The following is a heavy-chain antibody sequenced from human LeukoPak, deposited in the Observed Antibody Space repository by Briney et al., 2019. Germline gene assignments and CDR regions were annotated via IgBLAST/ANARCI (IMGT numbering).Heavy chain of an antibody. D-gene: IGHD3-3*01. CDR1: GGSISSGGYS. CDR2: IYHSGST. J-gene: IGHJ3*02. V-gene: IGHV4-30-2*01. CDR3: ARAGGGIRFLEWLFRDAFDI. Sequence: PSDTLSLTCAVSGGSISSGGYSWSWIRQPPGKGLAWIGYIYHSGSTYYNPSLKSRVTISVDRSKNQFSLKLSSVTAADTAVYYCARAGGGIRFLEWLFRDAFDIWGQGTMVTVSS.